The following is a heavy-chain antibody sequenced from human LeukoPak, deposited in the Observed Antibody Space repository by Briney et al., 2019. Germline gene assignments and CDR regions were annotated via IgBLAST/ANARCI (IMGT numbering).Heavy chain of an antibody. CDR3: ATPTYYYGSGSWAFDY. D-gene: IGHD3-10*01. CDR2: ISYDGSNK. V-gene: IGHV3-30-3*02. J-gene: IGHJ4*02. Sequence: PGRSLRLSCAASGFTFSSYAMHWVRQAPGKGLEWVAVISYDGSNKYYADSVKGRFTISRDNSKNTLYLQMNSLRAEDTAVYYCATPTYYYGSGSWAFDYWGQGTLVTVSS. CDR1: GFTFSSYA.